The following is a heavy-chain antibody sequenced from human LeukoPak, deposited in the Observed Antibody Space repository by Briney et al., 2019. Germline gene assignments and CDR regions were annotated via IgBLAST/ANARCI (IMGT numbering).Heavy chain of an antibody. CDR2: IKEDGSEK. D-gene: IGHD2-8*02. V-gene: IGHV3-7*04. CDR3: ARWGPHCTGGDCHLYFYGMDV. Sequence: GGSLRLSCVVSGFTFSRYWMTWVRQAPGKGLESVANIKEDGSEKYYMDSVQGRFSISRDNAKNSLYLQMNSLRAEDTAVYYCARWGPHCTGGDCHLYFYGMDVWGQGTTVAVSS. CDR1: GFTFSRYW. J-gene: IGHJ6*02.